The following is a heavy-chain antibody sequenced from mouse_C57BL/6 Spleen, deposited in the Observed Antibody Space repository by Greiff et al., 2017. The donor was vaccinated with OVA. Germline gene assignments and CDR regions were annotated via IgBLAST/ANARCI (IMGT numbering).Heavy chain of an antibody. CDR1: GYTFTSYW. J-gene: IGHJ2*01. D-gene: IGHD1-1*01. Sequence: QVQLQQPGAELVRPGSSVKLSCKASGYTFTSYWMHWVKQRPIQGLEWIGNIDPSDSETHYNQKFKDKATLTVDKSSSTAYMQLSSLTSEDSAVYYGARRHYYGSSEYYFDYWGQGTTLTVSS. V-gene: IGHV1-52*01. CDR2: IDPSDSET. CDR3: ARRHYYGSSEYYFDY.